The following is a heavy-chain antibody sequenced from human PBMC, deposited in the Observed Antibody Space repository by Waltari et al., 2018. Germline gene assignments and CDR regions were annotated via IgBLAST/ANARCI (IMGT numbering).Heavy chain of an antibody. Sequence: EVQLVESGGGLIQPGGSLRLSCAASGFTVSSNYMSWVRQAPGKGLGWVSVIYSGGSTYYADSVKGRFTISRDNSKNTLYLQMNSLRAEDTAVYYCASPMTMVVTDAFDIWGQGTMVTVSS. J-gene: IGHJ3*02. CDR3: ASPMTMVVTDAFDI. D-gene: IGHD4-17*01. V-gene: IGHV3-53*01. CDR1: GFTVSSNY. CDR2: IYSGGST.